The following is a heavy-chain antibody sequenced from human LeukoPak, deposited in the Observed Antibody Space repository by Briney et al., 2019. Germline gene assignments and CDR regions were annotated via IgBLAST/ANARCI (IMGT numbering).Heavy chain of an antibody. D-gene: IGHD4-23*01. V-gene: IGHV3-30*02. Sequence: GGSLRLSCVASGFNFITYGMHWVRQAPGKGPEWLTFIRRDGNNKYYADSLKGRFTISRDNSKNTVYLQMNSLRAEDTAVYYCARGSYGGNSGRFDYWGQGTLVTVSS. CDR2: IRRDGNNK. J-gene: IGHJ4*02. CDR1: GFNFITYG. CDR3: ARGSYGGNSGRFDY.